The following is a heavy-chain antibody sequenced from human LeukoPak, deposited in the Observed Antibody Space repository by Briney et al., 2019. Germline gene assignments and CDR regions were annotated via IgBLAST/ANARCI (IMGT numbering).Heavy chain of an antibody. CDR2: IYYSGST. J-gene: IGHJ4*02. Sequence: PSETLSLTCAVSGGSMSSYCWSWIRQTPGKGLEWIGYIYYSGSTNYNPSLRSRVTISVDTSKNQFSLKLSSVTAADTAVYYCARDLRGSICYDYWGQGTLVIVSS. CDR3: ARDLRGSICYDY. V-gene: IGHV4-59*01. D-gene: IGHD2-2*01. CDR1: GGSMSSYC.